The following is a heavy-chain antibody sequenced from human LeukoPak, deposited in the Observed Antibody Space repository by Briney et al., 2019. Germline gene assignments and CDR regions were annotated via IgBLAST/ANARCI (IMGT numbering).Heavy chain of an antibody. CDR3: ARIDGSGSYYGSFDY. J-gene: IGHJ4*02. CDR2: IYYSGST. D-gene: IGHD3-10*01. V-gene: IGHV4-59*01. CDR1: GGSISSYY. Sequence: SETLSLTCTVSGGSISSYYWSWIRQPPGKGLEWIGYIYYSGSTNYNPSLKSRVTISVDTSKNQFSLKLSSVTAADTAVYYCARIDGSGSYYGSFDYWGQGTLVTVSS.